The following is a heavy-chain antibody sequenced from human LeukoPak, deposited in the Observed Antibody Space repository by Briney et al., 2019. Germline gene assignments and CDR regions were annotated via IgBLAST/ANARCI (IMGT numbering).Heavy chain of an antibody. V-gene: IGHV4-38-2*02. CDR1: GYSISSGYY. CDR2: IYHSGST. J-gene: IGHJ5*02. D-gene: IGHD6-13*01. CDR3: ARDPIAAAGNWFDP. Sequence: SETLSLTCTVSGYSISSGYYWGWIRQPPGKGLEWIGSIYHSGSTYYNPSLKSRVTIPVDTSKNQFSLKLSSVTAADTAVYYCARDPIAAAGNWFDPWGQGTLVTVSS.